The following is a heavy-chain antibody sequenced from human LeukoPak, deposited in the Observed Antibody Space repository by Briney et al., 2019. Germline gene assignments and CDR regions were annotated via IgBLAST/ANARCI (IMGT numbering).Heavy chain of an antibody. J-gene: IGHJ4*02. CDR3: AKDQYVLRTFGWPRD. CDR1: GFTFSSYA. CDR2: ISGSGGST. Sequence: GGSLRLSCGASGFTFSSYAMSWVRQAPGKGLEWVSAISGSGGSTYYADSVKGRFTISRDNAKNTVDLQMNSLRPEDTAVYYCAKDQYVLRTFGWPRDWGQGTLVMVSS. V-gene: IGHV3-23*01. D-gene: IGHD2/OR15-2a*01.